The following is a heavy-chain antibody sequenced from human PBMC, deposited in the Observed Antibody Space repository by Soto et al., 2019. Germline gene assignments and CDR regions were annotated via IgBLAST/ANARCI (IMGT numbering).Heavy chain of an antibody. V-gene: IGHV4-30-2*01. J-gene: IGHJ5*02. D-gene: IGHD6-13*01. Sequence: PSETLSLTCAVSGGSISSGGYSWSWVRQPPGKGLEWIGYIYHSGSTYYNPSLKSRVTISVDRSKNQFSLKLSSVTAADTAVYYCARGIAAAGTGGWFDPWGQGTLVTVSS. CDR2: IYHSGST. CDR3: ARGIAAAGTGGWFDP. CDR1: GGSISSGGYS.